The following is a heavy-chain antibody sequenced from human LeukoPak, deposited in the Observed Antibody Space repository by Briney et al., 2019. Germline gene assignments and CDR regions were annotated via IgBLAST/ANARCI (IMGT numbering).Heavy chain of an antibody. CDR3: ALTAVTTLDFDY. V-gene: IGHV1-2*06. CDR1: EYTFTGYY. J-gene: IGHJ4*02. Sequence: ASVKVSCKASEYTFTGYYMHWVRQAPGQGLQYMGRINPNSGGTNYAPKFQDRVTLTRDTSISTAYMELGRLRSDDTAVYYCALTAVTTLDFDYWGQGTLVTVSS. D-gene: IGHD4-17*01. CDR2: INPNSGGT.